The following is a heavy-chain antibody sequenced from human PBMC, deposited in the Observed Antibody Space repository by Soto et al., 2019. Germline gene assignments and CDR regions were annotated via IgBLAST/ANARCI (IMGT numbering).Heavy chain of an antibody. J-gene: IGHJ3*02. D-gene: IGHD3-3*01. V-gene: IGHV3-9*01. CDR3: ASSRGRGDFWSGYVAFDI. Sequence: EVQLVESGGGLVQPGRSLRLSCAASGFTFDDYAMHWVRQAPGKGLEWVSGVSWNSGSEGYADSVKVRFTISRDNVNKSLHLQMNSLEPEGTAVYFCASSRGRGDFWSGYVAFDIWGQGSMVTVS. CDR1: GFTFDDYA. CDR2: VSWNSGSE.